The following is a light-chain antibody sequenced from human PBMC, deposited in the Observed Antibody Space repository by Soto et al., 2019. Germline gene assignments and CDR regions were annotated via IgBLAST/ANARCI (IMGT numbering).Light chain of an antibody. CDR3: QQSDKSPFS. CDR1: QDISNY. V-gene: IGKV1-33*01. Sequence: DIQMTQSPSSLSASVGDRVTITCQASQDISNYLNWYQQKPGKAPKLLIYDASNLETGVPSRFSGSGSGTDFTFTISRLEPEDFAVYYCQQSDKSPFSFGPGTKVHIK. J-gene: IGKJ3*01. CDR2: DAS.